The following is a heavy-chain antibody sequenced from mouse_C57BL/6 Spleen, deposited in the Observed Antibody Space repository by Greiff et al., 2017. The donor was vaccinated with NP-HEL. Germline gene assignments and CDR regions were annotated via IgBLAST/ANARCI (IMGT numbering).Heavy chain of an antibody. CDR3: ARQSSYYYGSSYGYWYFDV. V-gene: IGHV1-64*01. J-gene: IGHJ1*03. CDR2: IHPNSGST. D-gene: IGHD1-1*01. CDR1: GYTFTSYW. Sequence: QVQLQQPGAELVKPGASVKLSCKASGYTFTSYWMHWVKQRPGQGLEWIGMIHPNSGSTNYNEKFKSKATLTVDKSSSTAYMQLSSLTSEDSAVYYCARQSSYYYGSSYGYWYFDVWGTGTTVTVSS.